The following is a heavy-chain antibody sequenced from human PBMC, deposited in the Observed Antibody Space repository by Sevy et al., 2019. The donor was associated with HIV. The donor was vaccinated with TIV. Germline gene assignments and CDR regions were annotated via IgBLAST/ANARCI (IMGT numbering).Heavy chain of an antibody. J-gene: IGHJ4*02. Sequence: GESRKISCKGSGYSFTSHWIGWVRHMPGKGLEWMGIIYPDDSDTRYSPSFQGQVTFSADKSIRTAYLQWSTPKASDSAMYYCATSRSGYFDSSGYYIYWGQGTLVTVSS. D-gene: IGHD3-22*01. V-gene: IGHV5-51*01. CDR2: IYPDDSDT. CDR1: GYSFTSHW. CDR3: ATSRSGYFDSSGYYIY.